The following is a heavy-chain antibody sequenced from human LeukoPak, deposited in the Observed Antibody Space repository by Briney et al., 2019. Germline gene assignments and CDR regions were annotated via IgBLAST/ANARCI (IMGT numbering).Heavy chain of an antibody. V-gene: IGHV1-69*05. CDR3: ARDRPGDYYYMDV. J-gene: IGHJ6*03. CDR2: IIPIFGTA. CDR1: GGTFSSYA. Sequence: SVKVSCKASGGTFSSYAISWVRQAPGQGLEWMGGIIPIFGTANYAQKSQGRVTITTDESTSTAYMELSSLRSEDTAVYYCARDRPGDYYYMDVWGKGTTVTVSS.